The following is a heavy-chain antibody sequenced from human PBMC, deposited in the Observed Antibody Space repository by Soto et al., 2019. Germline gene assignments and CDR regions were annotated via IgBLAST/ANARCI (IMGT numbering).Heavy chain of an antibody. Sequence: QLQLQESGPGLVKPSETLSLTCTVSGGSISTYYWNWIRQPPGKGLEWIGDIYYSGRTNYNPSLKSRVAISVAMSKNKFSLNLSSVTPADTAVYYCARGRGYSGQRRGWFDPWGQGTLVTVSS. CDR3: ARGRGYSGQRRGWFDP. J-gene: IGHJ5*02. CDR2: IYYSGRT. V-gene: IGHV4-59*01. CDR1: GGSISTYY. D-gene: IGHD5-12*01.